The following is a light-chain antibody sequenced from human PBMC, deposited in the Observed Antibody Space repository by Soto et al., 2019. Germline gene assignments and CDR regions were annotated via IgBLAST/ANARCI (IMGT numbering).Light chain of an antibody. V-gene: IGKV4-1*01. J-gene: IGKJ4*01. CDR2: WAS. Sequence: DIVRTQSPDSLAVSLGERATINCTSSQRALYSSNNKNYLAWYQQKPGQPPKLLIYWASTRESGVPDRFSGSGSGTDFTLAISSLQAEDVAVYYCQQYYSTPLTFGGGTKVDIK. CDR1: QRALYSSNNKNY. CDR3: QQYYSTPLT.